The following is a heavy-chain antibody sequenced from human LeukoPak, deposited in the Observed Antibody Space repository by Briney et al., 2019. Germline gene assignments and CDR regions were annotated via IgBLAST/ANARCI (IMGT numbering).Heavy chain of an antibody. CDR2: ISSSGSTI. CDR3: ARSPTTATIYYYYMDV. CDR1: RFTFSSYE. J-gene: IGHJ6*03. D-gene: IGHD4-17*01. V-gene: IGHV3-48*03. Sequence: PGGSLRLSCAASRFTFSSYEMNWVRQAPGKGLEWVSYISSSGSTIYYADSVKGRFTISRDNAKNSLYLQMNSLRAEDTAVYYCARSPTTATIYYYYMDVWGKGTTVTVSS.